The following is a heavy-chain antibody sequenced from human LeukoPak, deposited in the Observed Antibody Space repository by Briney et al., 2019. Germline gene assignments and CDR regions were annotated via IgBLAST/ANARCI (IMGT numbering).Heavy chain of an antibody. Sequence: PGGSLRLSCAASGFTFSSYWMHWVRQAPGKGLVWVSRINSDGSSTSYADSVKGRFTISRDNAKNTLYLQMNSLRAEDTAVYYCARVVNLDKYYYDSSGTAGAFDIWGQGTMVTVSS. CDR3: ARVVNLDKYYYDSSGTAGAFDI. D-gene: IGHD3-22*01. CDR1: GFTFSSYW. J-gene: IGHJ3*02. CDR2: INSDGSST. V-gene: IGHV3-74*01.